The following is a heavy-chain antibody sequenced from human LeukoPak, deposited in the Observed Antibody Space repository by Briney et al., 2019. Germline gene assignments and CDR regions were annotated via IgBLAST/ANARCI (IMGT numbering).Heavy chain of an antibody. CDR3: ARDVAEDYYYYYKDV. CDR2: IYSGGST. CDR1: GFTVSTNY. J-gene: IGHJ6*03. Sequence: GGSLRLSCAASGFTVSTNYMSWVRQAPGKGLEWVSLIYSGGSTYYDDSVKGRFTISRDNSKNTLYLQMNSLKAEDTAVDYCARDVAEDYYYYYKDVWGKGTTVTVSS. V-gene: IGHV3-53*01.